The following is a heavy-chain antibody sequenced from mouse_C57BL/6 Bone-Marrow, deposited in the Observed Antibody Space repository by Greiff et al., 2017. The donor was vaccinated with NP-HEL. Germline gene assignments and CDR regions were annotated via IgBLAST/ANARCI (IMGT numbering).Heavy chain of an antibody. Sequence: QVQLQQPGAELVKPGASVKLSCKASGYTFTSYWMHWVKQRPGQGLEWIGMIHPNSGSTNYNEKFKSKATLTVDKSSSTAYMQLSSLTSEDSAVYYCSRSKDGNPYWYFDFWGTGTTVTVSS. D-gene: IGHD2-1*01. CDR1: GYTFTSYW. CDR2: IHPNSGST. J-gene: IGHJ1*03. CDR3: SRSKDGNPYWYFDF. V-gene: IGHV1-64*01.